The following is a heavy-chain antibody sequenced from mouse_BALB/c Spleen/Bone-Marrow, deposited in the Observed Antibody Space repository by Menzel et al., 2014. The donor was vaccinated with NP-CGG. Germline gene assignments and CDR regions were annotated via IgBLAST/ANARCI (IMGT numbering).Heavy chain of an antibody. CDR2: INPSTGFT. J-gene: IGHJ4*01. Sequence: QVQLQQSGAELARPGASVKMSCKASGYTFTTYTMHWAQQRPGQGLEWVGYINPSTGFTNYNQIFKDKATLAADKSSSTAYMQLSSLTSEDSAVYYCARGGFLLRSLALDYWGQGTSVTVSS. D-gene: IGHD1-1*01. CDR3: ARGGFLLRSLALDY. CDR1: GYTFTTYT. V-gene: IGHV1-4*01.